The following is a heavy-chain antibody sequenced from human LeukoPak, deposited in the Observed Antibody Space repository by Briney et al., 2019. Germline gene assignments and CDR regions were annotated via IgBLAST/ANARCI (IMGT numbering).Heavy chain of an antibody. V-gene: IGHV4-59*01. CDR3: TRDKGPSADRTAFDF. J-gene: IGHJ4*02. D-gene: IGHD2-2*01. CDR2: VYYRGST. CDR1: GGYISTYY. Sequence: SETLSLTCSVSGGYISTYYWSWIRQPPGRGLEWIGYVYYRGSTNYNPSLKSRVTMSVDTSKNQFSLQLRSVTPADTAVYYCTRDKGPSADRTAFDFWGQGTLVTVSS.